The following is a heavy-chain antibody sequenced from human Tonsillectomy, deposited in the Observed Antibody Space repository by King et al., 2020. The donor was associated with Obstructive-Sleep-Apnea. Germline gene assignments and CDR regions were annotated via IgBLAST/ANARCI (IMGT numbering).Heavy chain of an antibody. CDR3: VRDYSVVSGLDV. D-gene: IGHD2-15*01. J-gene: IGHJ6*02. Sequence: EVQLVESGGGLVKPGGSLRLSCVASGFTFSSYSINWVRQAPGKGLEWVSSISGSSSYIYYADSVKGRFTSSRDNAKNSLYLQINSLRAEDTAVYYCVRDYSVVSGLDVWGLGTTVTVSS. V-gene: IGHV3-21*01. CDR1: GFTFSSYS. CDR2: ISGSSSYI.